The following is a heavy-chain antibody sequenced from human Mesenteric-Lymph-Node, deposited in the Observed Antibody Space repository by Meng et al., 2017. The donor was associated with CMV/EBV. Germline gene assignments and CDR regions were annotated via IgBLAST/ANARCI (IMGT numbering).Heavy chain of an antibody. Sequence: GGSLRLSCAASGFTFSSYAMSWVRQAPGKGLEWVSAISGSGGSTYYADSVKGRFTISRDNSKNTLYLQMNSLRAEDTAVYYCAKKAYCGGDCYFATPLGAFDIWGQGTMVTVSS. CDR2: ISGSGGST. J-gene: IGHJ3*02. V-gene: IGHV3-23*01. CDR1: GFTFSSYA. CDR3: AKKAYCGGDCYFATPLGAFDI. D-gene: IGHD2-21*01.